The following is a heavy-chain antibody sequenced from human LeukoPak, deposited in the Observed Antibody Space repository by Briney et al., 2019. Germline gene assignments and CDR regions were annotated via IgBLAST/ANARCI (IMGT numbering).Heavy chain of an antibody. CDR3: ARPYYYDSRIDP. V-gene: IGHV4-30-4*01. CDR1: GGSFSDYY. CDR2: MYYSGST. J-gene: IGHJ5*02. D-gene: IGHD3-22*01. Sequence: PSETLSLTCAVYGGSFSDYYWSWIRQPPGKGLEWIAYMYYSGSTYYNPSLKSRVTMSADTSKNQLSLKLSSVTAADTAVYYCARPYYYDSRIDPWGQGILVTVSS.